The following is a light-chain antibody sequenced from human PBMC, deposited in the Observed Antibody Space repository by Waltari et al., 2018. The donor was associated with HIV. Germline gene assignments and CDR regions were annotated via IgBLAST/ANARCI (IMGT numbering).Light chain of an antibody. CDR3: TAYTLNNVLL. CDR1: VSDTAVYNF. V-gene: IGLV2-14*01. Sequence: QSALTQPASVSGSPGQSITISCSGTVSDTAVYNFVSWYRQHPDKSPQLLLYEPKRRPPGIPLRFSGSKSGNTASLTISGLQVEDEADYYCTAYTLNNVLLFGGGTKLTVL. CDR2: EPK. J-gene: IGLJ3*02.